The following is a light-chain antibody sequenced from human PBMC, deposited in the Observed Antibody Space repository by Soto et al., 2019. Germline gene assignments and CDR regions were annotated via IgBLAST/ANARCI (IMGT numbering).Light chain of an antibody. J-gene: IGLJ2*01. CDR1: SSDVGSYKF. V-gene: IGLV2-14*01. CDR3: SSYRNTNTLV. Sequence: QSVLTQPASVSGSPGQSITISCTGTSSDVGSYKFVSWYQQHPGKAPKLIIYEVSNRPSGVSYRFSGSKSGNTASLTISGLQGEDEADYYCSSYRNTNTLVFGGGTKLTVL. CDR2: EVS.